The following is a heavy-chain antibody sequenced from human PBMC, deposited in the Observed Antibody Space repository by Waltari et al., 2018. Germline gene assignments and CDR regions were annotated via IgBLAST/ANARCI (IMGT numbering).Heavy chain of an antibody. J-gene: IGHJ4*02. V-gene: IGHV4-30-4*08. Sequence: QVQLQESGPGLVKASQTLSLTCTVSGDSISSGYYYWSWIRQHPGKGLEWIGYIYHIGNTYYNPSLKSRVTISLDRSKNQFSLKLNSVTAADTAVYYCARGNGDLDNWGQGTLVTVSS. D-gene: IGHD4-17*01. CDR1: GDSISSGYYY. CDR2: IYHIGNT. CDR3: ARGNGDLDN.